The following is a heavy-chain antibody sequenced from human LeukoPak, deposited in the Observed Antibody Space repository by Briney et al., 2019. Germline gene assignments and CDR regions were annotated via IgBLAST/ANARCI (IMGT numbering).Heavy chain of an antibody. Sequence: PGGSLRLSCAASGFTFSSYAMHWVRQAPGKGLEWVAVISYDGSNKYYADSVKGRFTISRDNSKNTLYLQMNSLRAEDTAVYYCARDRRWELSFDPWGQGTLVTVSS. CDR3: ARDRRWELSFDP. CDR2: ISYDGSNK. D-gene: IGHD1-26*01. V-gene: IGHV3-30*01. J-gene: IGHJ5*02. CDR1: GFTFSSYA.